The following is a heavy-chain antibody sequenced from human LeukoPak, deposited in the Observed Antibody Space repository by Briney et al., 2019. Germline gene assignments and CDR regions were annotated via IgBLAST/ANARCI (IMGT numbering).Heavy chain of an antibody. CDR1: GFTFSSYR. D-gene: IGHD3-10*01. Sequence: GGSLRLSCAASGFTFSSYRMNWVRQAPGKGLEWVSYISSSGSTIYYADAVKGRFTISRDNAKNSLYLQMNSLRAEDTAVYYCARDISQPGAQGYWGQGTLVTVSS. V-gene: IGHV3-48*01. CDR3: ARDISQPGAQGY. J-gene: IGHJ4*02. CDR2: ISSSGSTI.